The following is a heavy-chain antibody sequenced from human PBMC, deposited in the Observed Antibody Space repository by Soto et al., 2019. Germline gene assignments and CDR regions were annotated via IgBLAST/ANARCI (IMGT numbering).Heavy chain of an antibody. J-gene: IGHJ4*02. CDR1: EFTFGAYW. CDR3: AREGEPYAGGCRKCGAYDY. V-gene: IGHV3-7*01. Sequence: EVQLVESGGGLVQPGGSLRLSCAASEFTFGAYWMSWVRQAPGKGLEWVANIKEDGSETDYMDSVKGRFTISRDNAKNSLFLQMNSLRAEDTAVYHCAREGEPYAGGCRKCGAYDYWGQGTLVTVSS. D-gene: IGHD2-2*01. CDR2: IKEDGSET.